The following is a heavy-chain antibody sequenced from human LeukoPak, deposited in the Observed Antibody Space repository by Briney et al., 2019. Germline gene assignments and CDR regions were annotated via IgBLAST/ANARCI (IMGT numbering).Heavy chain of an antibody. Sequence: PGGSLRLSCAASGFTVSSNFMTWVRQAPGKGLEWVSVISSGGTTYYADSVKGRFTISRHISKNTVYLQMNSLRAEDTAVYYCATKRGYNYGLDYWGQGTLVTVSS. CDR1: GFTVSSNF. CDR3: ATKRGYNYGLDY. CDR2: ISSGGTT. J-gene: IGHJ4*02. V-gene: IGHV3-53*01. D-gene: IGHD5-18*01.